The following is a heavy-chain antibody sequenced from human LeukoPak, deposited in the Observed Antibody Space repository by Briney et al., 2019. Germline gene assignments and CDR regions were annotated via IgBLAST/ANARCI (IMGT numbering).Heavy chain of an antibody. CDR1: GGTFSSYA. D-gene: IGHD1-26*01. V-gene: IGHV1-69*13. J-gene: IGHJ3*02. Sequence: ASVKVSCKASGGTFSSYATSWVRQAPGQGLEWMGGIIPIFGTANYAQKFQGRVTITADESTSTAYMELSSLRSEDTAVYYCARNGGSYNYGSDAFDIWGQGTMVTVSS. CDR3: ARNGGSYNYGSDAFDI. CDR2: IIPIFGTA.